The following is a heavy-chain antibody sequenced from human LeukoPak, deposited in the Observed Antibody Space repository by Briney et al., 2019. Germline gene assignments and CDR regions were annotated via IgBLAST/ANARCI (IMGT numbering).Heavy chain of an antibody. CDR3: AKDLSGSYTDFDS. CDR1: GFSFSNYD. D-gene: IGHD1-26*01. Sequence: TGGSLRLSCIASGFSFSNYDMNWVRQTPGKGLEWVSYISSSSGAIHYADSVEGRFTISRDNAKNSVFLQMNSLRAEDTAVYYCAKDLSGSYTDFDSWGQGTLVTVSS. CDR2: ISSSSGAI. J-gene: IGHJ4*02. V-gene: IGHV3-48*01.